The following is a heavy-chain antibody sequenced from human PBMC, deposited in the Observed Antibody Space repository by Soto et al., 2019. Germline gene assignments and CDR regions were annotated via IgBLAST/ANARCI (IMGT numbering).Heavy chain of an antibody. V-gene: IGHV3-21*01. D-gene: IGHD2-8*01. J-gene: IGHJ3*02. CDR1: GFIFRSYS. Sequence: LGGSLKLSCAASGFIFRSYSMHWVRQVPGKGREGVSSISSSSSYIYYADSVKGRFTISRDNAKNSLYLQMNSLRAEDTAVYYCASPLGDCTNGVCYAFDIWGQGTMVTVSS. CDR2: ISSSSSYI. CDR3: ASPLGDCTNGVCYAFDI.